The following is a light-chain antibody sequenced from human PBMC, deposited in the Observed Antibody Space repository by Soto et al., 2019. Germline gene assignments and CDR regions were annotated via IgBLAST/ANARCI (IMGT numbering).Light chain of an antibody. CDR3: CSYEGSSTGV. Sequence: QSALTQPASVSGSPGQSITISCTGSSSDVGSYNLVSWYQQHPGKAPKLMIYEGSKRPSGVSNRFSGSKSGNTASLTISGLQAEDEADYYCCSYEGSSTGVFGGGTKLTVL. J-gene: IGLJ3*02. CDR2: EGS. V-gene: IGLV2-23*01. CDR1: SSDVGSYNL.